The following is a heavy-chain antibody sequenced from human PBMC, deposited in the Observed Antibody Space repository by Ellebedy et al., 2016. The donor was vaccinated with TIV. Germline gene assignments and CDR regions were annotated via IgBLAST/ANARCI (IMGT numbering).Heavy chain of an antibody. J-gene: IGHJ4*02. D-gene: IGHD4-23*01. CDR3: ARGSRYGGNAPTGSFDY. V-gene: IGHV1-46*01. CDR2: INPSGGST. CDR1: GYTFTGYY. Sequence: ASVKVSCKASGYTFTGYYIHWVRQAPGQGLEWMGIINPSGGSTSYAQKFQGRVTMTTDTSTSTAYMELRSLRSDDTAVYYCARGSRYGGNAPTGSFDYWGQGTLVTVSS.